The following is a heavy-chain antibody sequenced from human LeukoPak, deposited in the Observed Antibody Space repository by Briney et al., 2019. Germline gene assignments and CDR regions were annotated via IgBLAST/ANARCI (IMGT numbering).Heavy chain of an antibody. CDR1: GGSISSYY. D-gene: IGHD2-2*01. V-gene: IGHV4-59*08. CDR2: IYYSGST. J-gene: IGHJ4*02. Sequence: SETLSLTCTVSGGSISSYYWSWIRQPPGKGLEWIGYIYYSGSTNYNPSLKSRVTISVDTSKNQISLKLSTVTAADTAVYYCARHHDCSSSSCYSSYFDYWGQGTLVTVSS. CDR3: ARHHDCSSSSCYSSYFDY.